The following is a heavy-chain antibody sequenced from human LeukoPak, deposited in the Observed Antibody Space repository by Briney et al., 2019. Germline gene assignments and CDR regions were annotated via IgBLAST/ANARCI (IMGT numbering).Heavy chain of an antibody. J-gene: IGHJ4*02. V-gene: IGHV3-23*01. CDR2: ISDNGANT. CDR3: ARVWVGSSGWYVLVFGD. Sequence: GGSLRLSCAASGFTFRSYGMSWVRQAPGKGLEWVSIISDNGANTYYADSVKGRFTISRDNSKNTLYLQMNSLRAEDTAVYYCARVWVGSSGWYVLVFGDWCQVTLVTVSS. D-gene: IGHD6-19*01. CDR1: GFTFRSYG.